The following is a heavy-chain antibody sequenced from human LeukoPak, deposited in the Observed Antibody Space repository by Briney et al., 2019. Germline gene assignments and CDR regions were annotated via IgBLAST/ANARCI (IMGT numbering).Heavy chain of an antibody. Sequence: GGSLRLSCTASGFTFGDYAMSWVRQAPGKGLEWVGFIRSKAYGGTTEYAASVKGRFTISRDDSKSIAYLQMNSLKTEDTAVYYCTRVVRGWVATINDYYYFYMDVWGKGTTVTVSS. V-gene: IGHV3-49*04. CDR3: TRVVRGWVATINDYYYFYMDV. CDR2: IRSKAYGGTT. CDR1: GFTFGDYA. J-gene: IGHJ6*03. D-gene: IGHD5-12*01.